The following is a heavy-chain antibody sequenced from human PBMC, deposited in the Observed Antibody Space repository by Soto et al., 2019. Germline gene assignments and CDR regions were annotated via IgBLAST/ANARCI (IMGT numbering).Heavy chain of an antibody. J-gene: IGHJ4*02. CDR3: AKDWGYNNVGYCSGGSCYSHFDY. Sequence: EVQLLESGGGLVQPGGSLRLSCAASGFTFSSYAMSWVRQAPGKGLEWVSAISGSGGSTFYADSVKGRFTISRDNSKNTLYLQMNSLRAEDTAVYYCAKDWGYNNVGYCSGGSCYSHFDYWGQGTLVTVSS. CDR2: ISGSGGST. D-gene: IGHD2-15*01. V-gene: IGHV3-23*01. CDR1: GFTFSSYA.